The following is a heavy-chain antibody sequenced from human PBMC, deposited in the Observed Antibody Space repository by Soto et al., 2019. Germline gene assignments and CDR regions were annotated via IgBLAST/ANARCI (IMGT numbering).Heavy chain of an antibody. CDR1: GGSFSGYY. CDR3: ARYYYDSSGYYYQHFDY. Sequence: SETLSLTCAVYGGSFSGYYWSWIRQPPGKGLEWIGEINHSGSTNYNPSLKSRVTISVDTSKNQFSLKLSSVAAADTAVYYCARYYYDSSGYYYQHFDYWGQGTLVTVSS. CDR2: INHSGST. J-gene: IGHJ4*02. D-gene: IGHD3-22*01. V-gene: IGHV4-34*01.